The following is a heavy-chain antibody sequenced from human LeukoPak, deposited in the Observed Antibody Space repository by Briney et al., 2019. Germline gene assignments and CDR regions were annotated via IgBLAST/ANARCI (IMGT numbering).Heavy chain of an antibody. J-gene: IGHJ4*02. CDR1: GGSFSGYY. CDR3: ARAEYNWTINDY. CDR2: IKHSGST. D-gene: IGHD1-20*01. V-gene: IGHV4-34*01. Sequence: SETLSLTCAVYGGSFSGYYWSWIRQPPGKGLEWIGEIKHSGSTNYNPSLKSRVTISVDTSKNQFSLKLSSVTAADTAVYYCARAEYNWTINDYWGQGTLVTVSS.